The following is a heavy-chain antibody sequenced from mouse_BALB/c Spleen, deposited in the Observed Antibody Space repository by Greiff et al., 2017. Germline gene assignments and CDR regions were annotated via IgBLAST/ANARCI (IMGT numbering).Heavy chain of an antibody. D-gene: IGHD2-14*01. CDR2: ISYSGST. CDR3: ARPLYYRYEGYYAMDY. CDR1: GYSITSDYA. V-gene: IGHV3-2*02. Sequence: EVQLVESGPGLVKPSQSLSLTCTVTGYSITSDYAWNWIRQFPGNKLEWMGYISYSGSTSYNPSLKSRISITRDTSKNQFFLQLNSVTTEDTATYYCARPLYYRYEGYYAMDYWGQGTSVTVSS. J-gene: IGHJ4*01.